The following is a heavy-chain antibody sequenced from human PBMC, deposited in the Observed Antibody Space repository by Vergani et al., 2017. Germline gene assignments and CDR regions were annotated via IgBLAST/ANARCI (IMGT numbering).Heavy chain of an antibody. CDR1: GFTFSSYE. J-gene: IGHJ6*02. CDR3: ARGSPAAGYYYYYYGMDV. CDR2: ISSSGSTI. V-gene: IGHV3-48*03. D-gene: IGHD6-13*01. Sequence: EVQLVESGGGLVQPGGSLRLSCAASGFTFSSYEMNWVRQAPGKGLEWVSYISSSGSTIYYADSVKGRFTISRDNAKNSLYLQMNSLRAEDTAVYYCARGSPAAGYYYYYYGMDVWGQGTTVTVSS.